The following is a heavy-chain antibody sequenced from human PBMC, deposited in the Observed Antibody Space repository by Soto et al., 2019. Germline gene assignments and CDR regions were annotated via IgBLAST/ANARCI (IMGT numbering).Heavy chain of an antibody. CDR2: IIPILGIA. CDR1: GGTFSSYT. J-gene: IGHJ4*02. D-gene: IGHD4-17*01. Sequence: SVKVSCKASGGTFSSYTISWVRQAPGQGLEWMGRIIPILGIANYAQKFQGRVTITADKSTSTAYMELSSLRSEDTAVYYCARGRLGTVTTIYYFDYWGQGTLVTVSS. V-gene: IGHV1-69*02. CDR3: ARGRLGTVTTIYYFDY.